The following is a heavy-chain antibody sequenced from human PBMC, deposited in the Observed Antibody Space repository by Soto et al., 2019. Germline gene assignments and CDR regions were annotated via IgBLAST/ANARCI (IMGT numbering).Heavy chain of an antibody. CDR1: GFTFSSYA. D-gene: IGHD3-16*01. Sequence: QVQLVESGGGVVQPGRSLRLSCAASGFTFSSYAMHWVRQAPGEGLEWVAVISYDGSNKYYADSVKGRFTISRDNSKNTLYLQMNCLRAEDTAVYYCARAYEGDYFDYWGQGTLVTVSS. CDR2: ISYDGSNK. V-gene: IGHV3-30-3*01. J-gene: IGHJ4*02. CDR3: ARAYEGDYFDY.